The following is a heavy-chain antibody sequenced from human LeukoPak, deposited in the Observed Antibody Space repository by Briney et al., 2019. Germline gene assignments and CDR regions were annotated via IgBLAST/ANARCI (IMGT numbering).Heavy chain of an antibody. Sequence: VASVKVPCKASGRTFSSYAIIWVRQAPGQGLEWMGGIIPIFGTANYAQKFQGRVAITADDSTSRAYMELRSLISEDTAVYYCARAGHHHYKYGDYPPLYYYYYMDVWGKGTTITVSS. J-gene: IGHJ6*03. CDR3: ARAGHHHYKYGDYPPLYYYYYMDV. D-gene: IGHD4-17*01. V-gene: IGHV1-69*01. CDR1: GRTFSSYA. CDR2: IIPIFGTA.